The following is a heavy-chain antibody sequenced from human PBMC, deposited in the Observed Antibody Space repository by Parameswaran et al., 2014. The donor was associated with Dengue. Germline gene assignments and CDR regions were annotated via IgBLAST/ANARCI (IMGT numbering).Heavy chain of an antibody. V-gene: IGHV1-18*01. CDR3: ERLSILQLVFQEDH. D-gene: IGHD2-21*01. J-gene: IGHJ4*02. Sequence: WVRQAPGQGLEWMGWISPYNGKTNYAQKLQGRVTMTIDTSTTTAYMELRSLTSDDTAIYYCERLSILQLVFQEDHWGQGTLVTVSS. CDR2: ISPYNGKT.